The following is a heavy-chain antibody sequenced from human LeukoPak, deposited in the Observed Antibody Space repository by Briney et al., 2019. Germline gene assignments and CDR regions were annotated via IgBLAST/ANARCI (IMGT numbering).Heavy chain of an antibody. D-gene: IGHD3-3*01. Sequence: GGSLRLSCAASGLTFNSYDLSWVRQAPGKGLDWVSGITGSGGSAFYADSVKGRFTISRDNSKNTLYLQMNSLRAEDTAVYYCAKVSWSASDRHCWGQGALVTVSS. CDR1: GLTFNSYD. V-gene: IGHV3-23*01. CDR2: ITGSGGSA. J-gene: IGHJ4*02. CDR3: AKVSWSASDRHC.